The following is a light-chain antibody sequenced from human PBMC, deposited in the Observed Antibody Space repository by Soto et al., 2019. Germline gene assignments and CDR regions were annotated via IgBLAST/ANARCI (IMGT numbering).Light chain of an antibody. V-gene: IGLV4-69*01. CDR2: LNSDGSH. Sequence: QPVLTQSPSASASLGASVKLTCTLSSGHSNYAIAWHQQQPEKGPRFLMKLNSDGSHSKGDGIPDRFSGSSSGAERYLTISTIQYEDEADYYCQTWVTGIHIFGGGTKLTVL. CDR1: SGHSNYA. J-gene: IGLJ2*01. CDR3: QTWVTGIHI.